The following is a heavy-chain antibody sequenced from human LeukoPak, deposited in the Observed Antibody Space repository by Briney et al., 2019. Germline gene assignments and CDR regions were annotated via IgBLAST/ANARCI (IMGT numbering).Heavy chain of an antibody. D-gene: IGHD6-25*01. V-gene: IGHV1-2*02. CDR1: GYTFTGYY. J-gene: IGHJ5*02. CDR3: ARGSSGWGSWFDP. CDR2: INPNSGGT. Sequence: ASVKVSCKASGYTFTGYYMHWVRQAPGQGLEWMGWINPNSGGTNYAQKFQGRVTMTRDTSISTAYMELSRLRSDDTAVYYCARGSSGWGSWFDPWGQGTLVTVSS.